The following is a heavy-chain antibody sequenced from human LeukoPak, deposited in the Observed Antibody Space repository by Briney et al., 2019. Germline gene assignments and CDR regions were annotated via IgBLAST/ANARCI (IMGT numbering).Heavy chain of an antibody. V-gene: IGHV4-59*01. CDR3: AGVRGWIGA. CDR2: IYYSGST. J-gene: IGHJ3*01. D-gene: IGHD3-10*01. CDR1: GGSISSYY. Sequence: KSSETLSLTCTVSGGSISSYYWSWIRQPPGKGLEWIGYIYYSGSTNYNPSLKSRVTISVDTSKNQFSLKLSSVTAADTAVYYCAGVRGWIGAWGQGTMVTVSS.